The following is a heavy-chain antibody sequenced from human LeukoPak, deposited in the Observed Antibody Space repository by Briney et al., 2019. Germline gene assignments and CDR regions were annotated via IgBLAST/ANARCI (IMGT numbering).Heavy chain of an antibody. CDR2: MNDSGST. J-gene: IGHJ3*01. CDR3: ARKGFVESTGWRGAFDV. Sequence: SETLSLTCDVYRGSISGYFWSWIRQTPGQGLEWLGEMNDSGSTNYNPSLKSRVTISVAVSMNQYSLRLTSVTAADTAVYYCARKGFVESTGWRGAFDVWGQGTMVTVSS. CDR1: RGSISGYF. D-gene: IGHD2-8*02. V-gene: IGHV4-34*01.